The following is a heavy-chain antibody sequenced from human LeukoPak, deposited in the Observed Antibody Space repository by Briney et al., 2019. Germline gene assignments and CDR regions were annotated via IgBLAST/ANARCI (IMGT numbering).Heavy chain of an antibody. D-gene: IGHD3-22*01. V-gene: IGHV3-7*01. CDR2: IKQEGSEK. CDR3: ARDWGSSGYYYYYYYMDV. CDR1: GFTFSSYW. J-gene: IGHJ6*03. Sequence: GRSLRLSWAAAGFTFSSYWMSWVRQAPREGVGWVVNIKQEGSEKYYVGSVEGRFTISRDNAKHSLYLQMNSLRAEDTAVYYCARDWGSSGYYYYYYYMDVWGKGTTVTVSS.